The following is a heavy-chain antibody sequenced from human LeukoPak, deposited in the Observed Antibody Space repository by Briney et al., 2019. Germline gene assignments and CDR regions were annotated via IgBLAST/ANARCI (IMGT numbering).Heavy chain of an antibody. D-gene: IGHD3-10*01. CDR2: IIPIFGTA. Sequence: GASVKISCKASGGTFSSYAISWVRRAPGQGLEWMGGIIPIFGTANYAQKFQGRVTITADESTSTAYMELSSLRSEDTAVYYCARSPLYGSGSYYRPRNWFDPWGQGTLVTVSS. V-gene: IGHV1-69*01. CDR1: GGTFSSYA. CDR3: ARSPLYGSGSYYRPRNWFDP. J-gene: IGHJ5*02.